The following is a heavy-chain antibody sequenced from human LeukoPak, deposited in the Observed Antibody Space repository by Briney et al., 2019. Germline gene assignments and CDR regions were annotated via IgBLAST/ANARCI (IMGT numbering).Heavy chain of an antibody. V-gene: IGHV3-9*01. Sequence: PGRSLRLSCAASGFTFDDYAMHWVRQAPGKGLEWVSGISWNSGSIGYADSVKGRFTISRDNAKNSLYLQMNSLRAEDTALYYCAKARLPLLWFGELNPWGQGTLVTVSS. J-gene: IGHJ5*02. D-gene: IGHD3-10*01. CDR3: AKARLPLLWFGELNP. CDR2: ISWNSGSI. CDR1: GFTFDDYA.